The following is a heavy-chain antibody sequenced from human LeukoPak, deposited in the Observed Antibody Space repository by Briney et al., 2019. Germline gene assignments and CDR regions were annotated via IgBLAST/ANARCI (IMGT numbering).Heavy chain of an antibody. V-gene: IGHV4-39*07. CDR1: GFTFSSYG. CDR2: IYYSEST. J-gene: IGHJ4*02. CDR3: ARSLRVPYYFDY. Sequence: GSLRLSCAASGFTFSSYGMHWVRQAPGKGLEWIGSIYYSESTYYNPSLKSRVTISVDTSKNQFSLKLSSVTAADTAVYYCARSLRVPYYFDYWGQGTLVTVSS. D-gene: IGHD2-2*01.